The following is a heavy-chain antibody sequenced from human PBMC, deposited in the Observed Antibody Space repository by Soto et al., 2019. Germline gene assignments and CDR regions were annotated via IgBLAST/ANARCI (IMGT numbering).Heavy chain of an antibody. CDR1: ARVVC. Sequence: DXGPTLVNATQTLTLTCTFTARVVCVGLIRQPPGKALEWLALIYWDNDERYSPSLKSRLTITKDTSKNQVVLTMTNMDPVDTATYYCTQAQPVAGSFNIWGQGAMVTVSS. D-gene: IGHD6-19*01. CDR3: TQAQPVAGSFNI. J-gene: IGHJ3*02. CDR2: IYWDNDE. V-gene: IGHV2-5*02.